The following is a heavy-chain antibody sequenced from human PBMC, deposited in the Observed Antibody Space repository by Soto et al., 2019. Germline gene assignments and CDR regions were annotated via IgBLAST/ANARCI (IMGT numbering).Heavy chain of an antibody. CDR2: FKYGGSP. CDR1: GGSITSHF. Sequence: QVQLQESGPGLVKPSETLSLTCSVSGGSITSHFWNWIRQPPGKGLEWIAYFKYGGSPSYNPSLQSRVTVSSDTLRDQFSLKLNSVTAADTAVYYCARGGIPTQNWFDPWGPGTLVTVSS. J-gene: IGHJ5*02. CDR3: ARGGIPTQNWFDP. V-gene: IGHV4-59*11. D-gene: IGHD2-2*02.